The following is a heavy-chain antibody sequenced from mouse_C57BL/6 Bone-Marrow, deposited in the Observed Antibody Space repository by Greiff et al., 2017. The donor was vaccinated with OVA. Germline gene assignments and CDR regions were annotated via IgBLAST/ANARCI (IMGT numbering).Heavy chain of an antibody. CDR1: GFTFSSYG. CDR3: ARHGSSYGY. CDR2: ISSGGSYT. Sequence: EVKLVESGGDLVKPGGSLKLSCAASGFTFSSYGMSWVRQTPDKRLEWVATISSGGSYTYYTDSVKGRFTISRDNAKNTLYLQMSSLKSEDTAMYYCARHGSSYGYWGQGTTLTVSS. V-gene: IGHV5-6*01. D-gene: IGHD1-1*01. J-gene: IGHJ2*01.